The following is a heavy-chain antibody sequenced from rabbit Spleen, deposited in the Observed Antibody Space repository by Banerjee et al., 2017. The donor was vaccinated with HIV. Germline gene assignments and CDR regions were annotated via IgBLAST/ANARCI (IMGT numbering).Heavy chain of an antibody. V-gene: IGHV1S45*01. CDR1: GIDFNGLYC. CDR2: TAGGRSSFT. Sequence: QEQLVESGGGLVKPGGTLTLTCKASGIDFNGLYCMCWVRQAPGKGLEWIACTAGGRSSFTYYASWAKGRFTISKTSSTTVTLQMTSLTAADTATYFCARDLTDVIGWNFGWWGPGTLVTVS. CDR3: ARDLTDVIGWNFGW. J-gene: IGHJ4*01. D-gene: IGHD1-1*01.